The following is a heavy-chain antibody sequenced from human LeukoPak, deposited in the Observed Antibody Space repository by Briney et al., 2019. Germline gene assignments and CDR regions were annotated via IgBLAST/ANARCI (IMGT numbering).Heavy chain of an antibody. D-gene: IGHD6-19*01. V-gene: IGHV5-51*01. CDR3: ATLRAVAATRAFDY. Sequence: GESLMISCKGSGYSFTSYWIGWVRQMPGKGLEGMVIIFPGDSDTSYTPSFQGHVTISADKSISTAYLQWSSLKASDTAMYYCATLRAVAATRAFDYWGQGTLVTVSS. CDR1: GYSFTSYW. CDR2: IFPGDSDT. J-gene: IGHJ4*02.